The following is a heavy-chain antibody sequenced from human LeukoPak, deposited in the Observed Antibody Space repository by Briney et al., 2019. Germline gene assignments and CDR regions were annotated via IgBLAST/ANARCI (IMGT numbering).Heavy chain of an antibody. CDR3: ARTPPTYYDILTGYYTPTGRFDP. CDR2: IKQDGSEK. Sequence: GGSLRLSCAASGFTFSSYWMSWVRQAPGKGLEWVANIKQDGSEKYYVDSVKGRFTISRDNAKNSLYLQMNSLRAEDTAVYYCARTPPTYYDILTGYYTPTGRFDPWGQGTLVTVSS. J-gene: IGHJ5*02. V-gene: IGHV3-7*01. CDR1: GFTFSSYW. D-gene: IGHD3-9*01.